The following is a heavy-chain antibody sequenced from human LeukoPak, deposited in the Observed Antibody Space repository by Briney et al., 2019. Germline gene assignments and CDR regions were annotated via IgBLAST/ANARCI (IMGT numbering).Heavy chain of an antibody. Sequence: PGGSLRLSCAASGFTFSSYAMHWVRQAPGRGLEWVAVISYDGSNKYYADSVKGRFTISRDNSKNTLYLQMNSLRAEDTAVYYCARGRSGYYDFWSGYLYPGATANWFDPWGQGTLVTVSS. CDR3: ARGRSGYYDFWSGYLYPGATANWFDP. CDR1: GFTFSSYA. CDR2: ISYDGSNK. J-gene: IGHJ5*02. V-gene: IGHV3-30-3*01. D-gene: IGHD3-3*01.